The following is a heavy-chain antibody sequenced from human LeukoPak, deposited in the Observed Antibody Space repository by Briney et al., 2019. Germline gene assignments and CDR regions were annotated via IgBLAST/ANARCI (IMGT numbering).Heavy chain of an antibody. D-gene: IGHD3-10*01. CDR2: VRGDGNDM. Sequence: GGSLRLSCAACGFSFSDYWMHWVRQAPGKGLVWVSRVRGDGNDMNYADSVKGRFTISRNNAKNMVYLQINSLRADDTAVYYCTRDRVLGSGSSDYWGQGTLVTVST. CDR1: GFSFSDYW. J-gene: IGHJ4*02. V-gene: IGHV3-74*01. CDR3: TRDRVLGSGSSDY.